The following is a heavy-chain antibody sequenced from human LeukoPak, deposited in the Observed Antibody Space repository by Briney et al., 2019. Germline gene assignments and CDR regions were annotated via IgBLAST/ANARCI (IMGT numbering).Heavy chain of an antibody. Sequence: GGSLRLSCAVSGFTFSRYTMNWVRQAPGRELEGVSSITSSSTYIYYADSVKGRFTISRDNAKNSLYLQMNSLRAEDTAVYYCAAGYCSGGRCYPGCFDPWGQGTLVTVSS. D-gene: IGHD2-15*01. CDR3: AAGYCSGGRCYPGCFDP. V-gene: IGHV3-21*01. CDR2: ITSSSTYI. CDR1: GFTFSRYT. J-gene: IGHJ5*02.